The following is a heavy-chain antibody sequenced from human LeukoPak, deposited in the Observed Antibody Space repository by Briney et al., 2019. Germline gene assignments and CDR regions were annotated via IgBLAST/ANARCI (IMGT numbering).Heavy chain of an antibody. CDR1: GFTFSSYS. V-gene: IGHV3-48*01. CDR2: ISSSSSTI. J-gene: IGHJ6*02. Sequence: GGSLRLSCAASGFTFSSYSMNWVRQAPGKGLEWVSYISSSSSTIYYADSVKGRFTISRDNAKNSLYLQMNSLRAEDTAVYYCAREVGVYDILTGYYYGMDVWGQGTTVTVSS. D-gene: IGHD3-9*01. CDR3: AREVGVYDILTGYYYGMDV.